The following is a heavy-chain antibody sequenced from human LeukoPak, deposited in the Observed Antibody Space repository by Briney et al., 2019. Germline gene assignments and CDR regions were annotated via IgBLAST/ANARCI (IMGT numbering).Heavy chain of an antibody. J-gene: IGHJ5*02. CDR2: IYYSGST. V-gene: IGHV4-59*01. Sequence: SETLSLTCTVSGGSISSYYWSWIRQPPGKRLEWIGYIYYSGSTNYNPSLKSRVTISVDTSKNQFSLKLSSVTAADTAVYYCATLKGLNWFDPWGQGTLVTVSS. CDR1: GGSISSYY. CDR3: ATLKGLNWFDP.